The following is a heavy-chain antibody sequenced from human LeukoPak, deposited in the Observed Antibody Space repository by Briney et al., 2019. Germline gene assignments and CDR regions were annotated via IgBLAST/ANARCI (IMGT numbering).Heavy chain of an antibody. J-gene: IGHJ4*02. D-gene: IGHD3-22*01. V-gene: IGHV4-59*01. CDR3: ARGRGDSKGTSFDF. CDR2: IYHTGSA. CDR1: GGSMNNYY. Sequence: SETLSLTWTVSGGSMNNYYWSWIRQSPGKGLEWIGYIYHTGSATYKPSLKSRVTLSLDTSKNQFSLKLSSVTAADTAVYYCARGRGDSKGTSFDFWGQGTLVTVSS.